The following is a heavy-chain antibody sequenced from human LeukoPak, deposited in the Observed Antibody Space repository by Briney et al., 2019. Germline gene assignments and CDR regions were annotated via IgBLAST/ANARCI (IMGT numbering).Heavy chain of an antibody. D-gene: IGHD2-2*01. Sequence: GASLKISCKGSGYSFTSYWIGWVRQMPGKGLEWMGIIYPGDSDTRYSPSFQGQVTISADKSISTAYLQWSSLKASDTAMYYCARGFGYCSSTSCYWDWFDPWGQGTLVTVSS. J-gene: IGHJ5*02. V-gene: IGHV5-51*01. CDR2: IYPGDSDT. CDR1: GYSFTSYW. CDR3: ARGFGYCSSTSCYWDWFDP.